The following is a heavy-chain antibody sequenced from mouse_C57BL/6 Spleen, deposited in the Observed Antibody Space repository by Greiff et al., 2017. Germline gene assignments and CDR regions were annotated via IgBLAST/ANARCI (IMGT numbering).Heavy chain of an antibody. J-gene: IGHJ4*01. V-gene: IGHV1-39*01. CDR2: VHPNYGTT. CDR3: ARDWESAMDY. D-gene: IGHD4-1*01. Sequence: LVESGPELVKPGASVKISCKASGYSFTDYNMNWVKQSNGKSLEWIGLVHPNYGTTSYNQKFMGKATLTVDQSSSTAYMQLNSLTSEDSAVYYCARDWESAMDYWGQGTSVTVSS. CDR1: GYSFTDYN.